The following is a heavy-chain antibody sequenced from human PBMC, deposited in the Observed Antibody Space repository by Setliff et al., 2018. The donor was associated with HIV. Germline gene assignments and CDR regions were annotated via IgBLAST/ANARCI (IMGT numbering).Heavy chain of an antibody. V-gene: IGHV4-38-2*02. CDR2: IDASANT. CDR3: ARIGSGWSVGWFDP. D-gene: IGHD6-13*01. Sequence: TLSLTCTVSGSSISSNYYWAWIRQAPGKGLEWIGCIDASANTYYIPSLKSRATISIDTSKNQLSLKLRSVAAADTAVYYCARIGSGWSVGWFDPWGQGTLVTVSS. CDR1: GSSISSNYY. J-gene: IGHJ5*02.